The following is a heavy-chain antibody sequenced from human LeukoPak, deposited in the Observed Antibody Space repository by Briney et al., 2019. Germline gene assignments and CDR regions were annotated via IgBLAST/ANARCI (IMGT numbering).Heavy chain of an antibody. CDR3: AGYHWNSGVVY. V-gene: IGHV3-11*01. D-gene: IGHD1-7*01. J-gene: IGHJ4*02. Sequence: GGSLRLSCAAFEFTFSDYAMSWIRQAPGQGLEWVSYISRSGDTIDYADSVKGRFSISRDNAKNSLYLQMNSLRAEDTAVYYCAGYHWNSGVVYWGQGTLVTVSS. CDR1: EFTFSDYA. CDR2: ISRSGDTI.